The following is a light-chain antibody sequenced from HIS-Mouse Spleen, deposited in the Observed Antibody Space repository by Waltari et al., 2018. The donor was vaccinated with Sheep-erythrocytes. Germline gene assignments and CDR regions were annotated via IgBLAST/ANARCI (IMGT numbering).Light chain of an antibody. CDR1: QSVSNY. V-gene: IGKV3-11*01. CDR3: QQRSNWYT. CDR2: DAS. J-gene: IGKJ2*01. Sequence: EIVLTQSPATLSLSPGERATLSCRASQSVSNYLSWYQQKPGQPPRLLIYDASNRATGIPARFSGSGSRTDFTLTISSLEPEDFAVYYCQQRSNWYTFGQGTKLEIK.